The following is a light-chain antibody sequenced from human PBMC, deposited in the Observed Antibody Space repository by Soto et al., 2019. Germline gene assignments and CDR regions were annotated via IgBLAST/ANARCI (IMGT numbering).Light chain of an antibody. CDR2: GAS. CDR3: QQYNNLPQT. CDR1: QTINNN. Sequence: VMTQAPATLSVSPGERATLSCRASQTINNNVAWYQLKDGQVPRLLIYGASTRAADVPARFSGGGSATEFTLTISSLQSEDFAEYHCQQYNNLPQTFGQGTKVEIK. V-gene: IGKV3-15*01. J-gene: IGKJ1*01.